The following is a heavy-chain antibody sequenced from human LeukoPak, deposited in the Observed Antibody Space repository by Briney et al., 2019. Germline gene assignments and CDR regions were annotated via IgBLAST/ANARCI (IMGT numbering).Heavy chain of an antibody. Sequence: PGGSLRLSCAASGFSFSSYGMHWVRQAPGKGLEWVAVISYDGSNKYYADSVKGRFTISRDNSKNTLYLQMNSLRAEDTALYHCARTKEYSYVAPMDVWGKGTTVTVSS. CDR2: ISYDGSNK. J-gene: IGHJ6*04. V-gene: IGHV3-30*03. D-gene: IGHD5-18*01. CDR1: GFSFSSYG. CDR3: ARTKEYSYVAPMDV.